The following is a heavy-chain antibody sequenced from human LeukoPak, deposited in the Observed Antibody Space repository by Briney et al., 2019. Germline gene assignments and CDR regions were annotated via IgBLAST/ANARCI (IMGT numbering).Heavy chain of an antibody. V-gene: IGHV3-23*01. CDR3: AKGPQGD. D-gene: IGHD3-16*01. CDR2: IDSGGGT. J-gene: IGHJ4*02. CDR1: GFTFSNYA. Sequence: GGSLRLSCAASGFTFSNYAMNWVRQAPGKGLEWVSAIDSGGGTYYADSVKGWFTISRDNSKNTLYLQLNSLRAEDTAVYYCAKGPQGDWGQGALVTVSS.